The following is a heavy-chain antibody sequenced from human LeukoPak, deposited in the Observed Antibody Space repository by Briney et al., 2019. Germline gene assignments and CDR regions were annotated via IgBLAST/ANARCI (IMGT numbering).Heavy chain of an antibody. CDR2: ISYDGSNK. CDR1: GLTFSSYG. V-gene: IGHV3-30*18. J-gene: IGHJ4*02. Sequence: TGRSLRLSCAASGLTFSSYGMHWVRQAPGKGLEWVAVISYDGSNKYYADSVKGRFTISRDNSKNTLYLQMNSLRAEDTAVYYCAKGEVISFSLWGQGTLVTVSS. CDR3: AKGEVISFSL. D-gene: IGHD3-22*01.